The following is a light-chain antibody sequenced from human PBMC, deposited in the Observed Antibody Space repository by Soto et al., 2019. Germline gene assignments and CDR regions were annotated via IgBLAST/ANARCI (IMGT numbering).Light chain of an antibody. CDR2: EVT. CDR1: GSDVGGYNY. CDR3: SSFAGGGNPVL. J-gene: IGLJ2*01. V-gene: IGLV2-8*01. Sequence: QSALTQPPSASGSLGQSVTFSCTGTGSDVGGYNYVSWHQQHPGKAPKVMIYEVTKRPPGVPDRFSGSKSGNTASLTVSGLQAEDEADYYCSSFAGGGNPVLLGGGTKLTVL.